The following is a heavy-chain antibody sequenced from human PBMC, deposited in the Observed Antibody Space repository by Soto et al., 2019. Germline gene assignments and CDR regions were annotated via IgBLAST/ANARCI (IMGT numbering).Heavy chain of an antibody. V-gene: IGHV3-33*01. D-gene: IGHD6-6*01. CDR2: IWYDGSNK. CDR3: ARAYSSSSPSDY. J-gene: IGHJ4*02. Sequence: GESLKISCAASGFTFSSYGMHWVRQAPGKGLEWVAVIWYDGSNKYYADSVKGRFTISRDNSKNTLYLQMNSLRAEDTAVYYCARAYSSSSPSDYWGQGTLVTVSS. CDR1: GFTFSSYG.